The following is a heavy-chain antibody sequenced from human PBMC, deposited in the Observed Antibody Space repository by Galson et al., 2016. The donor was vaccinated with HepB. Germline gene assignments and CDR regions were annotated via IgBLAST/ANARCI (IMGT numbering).Heavy chain of an antibody. Sequence: SLRLSCAASGFTFSSYGMRWVRQAPGKGLEWVALITREGSDTYYADAVKGRFTITRDNSKNTPSLQMKSLRAEDTAIYYCARDGISSLDQWGQGILVNLSP. D-gene: IGHD2/OR15-2a*01. V-gene: IGHV3-30*03. CDR3: ARDGISSLDQ. CDR2: ITREGSDT. J-gene: IGHJ4*02. CDR1: GFTFSSYG.